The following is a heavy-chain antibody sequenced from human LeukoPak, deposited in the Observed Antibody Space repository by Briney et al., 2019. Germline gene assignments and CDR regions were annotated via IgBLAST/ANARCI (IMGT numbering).Heavy chain of an antibody. Sequence: ASVKVSCKASGGTFSSYAISWVRQAPGQGLEWTGRIIPIFGTANYAQKFQGRVTITADKSTSTAYMELSSLRSEDTAVYYCAREASGSYMFFAYWGQGTLVTVSS. CDR2: IIPIFGTA. D-gene: IGHD1-26*01. J-gene: IGHJ4*02. CDR1: GGTFSSYA. CDR3: AREASGSYMFFAY. V-gene: IGHV1-69*06.